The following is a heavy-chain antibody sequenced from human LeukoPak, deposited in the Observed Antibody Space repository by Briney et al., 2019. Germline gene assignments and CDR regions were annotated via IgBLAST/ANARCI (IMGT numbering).Heavy chain of an antibody. CDR2: IYYTGST. J-gene: IGHJ2*01. CDR3: ARGAVVSFGWYFDL. V-gene: IGHV4-59*01. D-gene: IGHD2-15*01. CDR1: GGSISGDY. Sequence: SETLSLTCSVSGGSISGDYWNWIRHPPGKGLEWIGNIYYTGSTNYNPSLKSRVSISGDRSKNHLYLKLTSVTAADTAVYYCARGAVVSFGWYFDLWGRGTLVTVSS.